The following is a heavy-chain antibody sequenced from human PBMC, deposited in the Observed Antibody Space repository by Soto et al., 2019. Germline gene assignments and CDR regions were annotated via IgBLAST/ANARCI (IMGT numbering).Heavy chain of an antibody. V-gene: IGHV1-8*01. J-gene: IGHJ5*02. CDR1: GYSFTRHD. CDR2: MNPNSGNT. Sequence: QVQLVQSGAEVRKPGASVRVSCKATGYSFTRHDINCLRQAAGQGLEWMGWMNPNSGNTVYAQKFQGRVNMTRNTSITTAYIEVTSLKSEDTAVYFCARGAYNDYAHWFAPWGQGTLVTVSS. D-gene: IGHD4-17*01. CDR3: ARGAYNDYAHWFAP.